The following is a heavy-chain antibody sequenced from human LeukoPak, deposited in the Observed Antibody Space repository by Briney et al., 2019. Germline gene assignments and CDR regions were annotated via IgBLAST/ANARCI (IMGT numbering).Heavy chain of an antibody. Sequence: ASVKVSCKASGYTFTSYYMHWVRQAPGQGLEWMGIINPSGGSTSYAQKFQGRVTMTRDTSTSTVYMELSSLRSEDTAVYYCARVQRGVTVIVGETHFDYWGQGTLVTVSS. CDR1: GYTFTSYY. CDR3: ARVQRGVTVIVGETHFDY. CDR2: INPSGGST. D-gene: IGHD3-22*01. J-gene: IGHJ4*02. V-gene: IGHV1-46*01.